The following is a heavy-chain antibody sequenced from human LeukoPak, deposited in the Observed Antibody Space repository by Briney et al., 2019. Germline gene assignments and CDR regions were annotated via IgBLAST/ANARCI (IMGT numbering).Heavy chain of an antibody. CDR1: GGTFSSYA. D-gene: IGHD2-2*02. V-gene: IGHV1-69*01. J-gene: IGHJ4*02. CDR2: IIPIFGTA. Sequence: SVKVSCKASGGTFSSYAISWVRQAPGQGLEWMGGIIPIFGTANYAQKFQGRVTITADESTSTAYMELSSLRSEDTAVYYCALPPGCSSTSCYTNWGQGTLVTVSS. CDR3: ALPPGCSSTSCYTN.